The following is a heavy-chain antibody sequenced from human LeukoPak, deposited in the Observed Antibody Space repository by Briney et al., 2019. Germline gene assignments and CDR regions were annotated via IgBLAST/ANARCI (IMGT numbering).Heavy chain of an antibody. J-gene: IGHJ4*02. CDR3: AREPLRGEPFDY. CDR1: GFTFSSYE. V-gene: IGHV3-48*03. D-gene: IGHD3-10*01. Sequence: GGSLRLSCAASGFTFSSYEMNWVRQAPGKGLEWVSYISSSGSTIYYADSVKGRFTIPRDNAKNSLYLQMNSLRAEDTAVYYCAREPLRGEPFDYWGQGTLVTVSS. CDR2: ISSSGSTI.